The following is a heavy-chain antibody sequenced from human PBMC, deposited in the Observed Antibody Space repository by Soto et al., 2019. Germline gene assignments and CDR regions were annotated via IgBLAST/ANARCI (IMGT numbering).Heavy chain of an antibody. J-gene: IGHJ3*02. V-gene: IGHV1-69*13. CDR2: IIPIFGTA. D-gene: IGHD6-19*01. CDR3: ARVDSSGWYAAFDI. CDR1: GGTFSSYA. Sequence: SVKVSCKASGGTFSSYAISWVRQAPGQGLEWMGGIIPIFGTANYAQKFQGRVTITADESTSTAYMELSSLRSEDTAVYYCARVDSSGWYAAFDIWGQGTMVTVSS.